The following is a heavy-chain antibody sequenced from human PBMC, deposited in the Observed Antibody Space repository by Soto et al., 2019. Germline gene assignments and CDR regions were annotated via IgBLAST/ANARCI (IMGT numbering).Heavy chain of an antibody. V-gene: IGHV4-34*02. CDR1: GGSFTDYT. CDR2: IDHTRAA. Sequence: QVQLQQWGAGLLKPSETLSLTCAVHGGSFTDYTWSWIRQPPGKGLEWIGEIDHTRAAFYSPSLGSRVTLSVDTSKNQFSLILSSVTAADTAMYFCARGRDTPPLNKGNWCDPWGHGTLVIVSS. CDR3: ARGRDTPPLNKGNWCDP. D-gene: IGHD5-18*01. J-gene: IGHJ5*02.